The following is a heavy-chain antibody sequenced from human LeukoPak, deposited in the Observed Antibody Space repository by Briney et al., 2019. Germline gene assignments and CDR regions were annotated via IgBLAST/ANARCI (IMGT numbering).Heavy chain of an antibody. CDR1: GGSISSGSYY. Sequence: SQTLSLTCTVSGGSISSGSYYWSWIRQPAGKGLEWIGRIYTSGSTNYNPSLKSRVTISVDTSKNQFSLKLSSVPAADTAVYYCASHSTIFGGIITTEFDYWGQGTLVTVSS. D-gene: IGHD3-3*01. J-gene: IGHJ4*02. CDR2: IYTSGST. V-gene: IGHV4-61*02. CDR3: ASHSTIFGGIITTEFDY.